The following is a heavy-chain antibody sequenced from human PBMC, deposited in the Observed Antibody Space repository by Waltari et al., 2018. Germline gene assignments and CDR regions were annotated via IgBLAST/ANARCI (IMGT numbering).Heavy chain of an antibody. Sequence: QVQLVQSGAEVKKPGASVKCSCKTSGYTFTGCYIHWVRPAPGQGLEWMGWIKPQTNGANYAQKFQGRVTMTRDTSINTAYMELSSLTSDDTAVYYCARDPISGDGYKLDYWGQGSLVTVSS. V-gene: IGHV1-2*02. CDR2: IKPQTNGA. D-gene: IGHD1-1*01. J-gene: IGHJ4*02. CDR1: GYTFTGCY. CDR3: ARDPISGDGYKLDY.